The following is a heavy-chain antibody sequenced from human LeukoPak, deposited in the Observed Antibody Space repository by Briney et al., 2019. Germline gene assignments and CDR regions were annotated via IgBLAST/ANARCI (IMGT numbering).Heavy chain of an antibody. J-gene: IGHJ4*02. Sequence: PSETLSLTCTVSGGSISSSSYYWGWIRQPPGKGLEWIGSIYYSGSTYYNPSLKSRVTMSVDTSKNQFSLKLSSVTAADTAVYYCARAGGDGYNYVRWWGQGTLVTVSS. V-gene: IGHV4-39*07. CDR1: GGSISSSSYY. CDR3: ARAGGDGYNYVRW. CDR2: IYYSGST. D-gene: IGHD5-24*01.